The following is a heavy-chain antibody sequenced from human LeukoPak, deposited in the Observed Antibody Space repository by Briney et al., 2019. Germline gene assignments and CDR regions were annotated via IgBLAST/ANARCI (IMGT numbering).Heavy chain of an antibody. CDR3: ARENVGIAVAGPFDY. D-gene: IGHD6-19*01. CDR2: IYSVGST. V-gene: IGHV3-53*01. CDR1: GFTVSSNY. J-gene: IGHJ4*02. Sequence: GGSLRLSCAASGFTVSSNYMSWVRRAPGKGLEWVSVIYSVGSTYYADSVKGRLTISRDNSKNTLYLQMNSLRAEDTAVYYCARENVGIAVAGPFDYWGQGTLVTVSS.